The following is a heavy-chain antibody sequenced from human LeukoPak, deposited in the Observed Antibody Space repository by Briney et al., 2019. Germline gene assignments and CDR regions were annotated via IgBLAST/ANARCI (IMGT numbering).Heavy chain of an antibody. CDR1: GGTFSSYA. J-gene: IGHJ5*02. V-gene: IGHV1-69*05. D-gene: IGHD1-26*01. Sequence: ASVKVSCKASGGTFSSYAISWVRQAPGQGLEWMGRIIRIFGTANYAQKFQGRVTITTDESTSTAYMELSSLRSEDTAVYYCARVWGRADWFDPWGQGTLVTVSS. CDR2: IIRIFGTA. CDR3: ARVWGRADWFDP.